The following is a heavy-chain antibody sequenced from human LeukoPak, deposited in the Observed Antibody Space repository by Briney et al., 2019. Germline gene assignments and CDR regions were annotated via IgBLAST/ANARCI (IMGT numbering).Heavy chain of an antibody. CDR1: GFTFSSYS. Sequence: PGGSLRLSCAASGFTFSSYSMHWVRQAPGKGLEWVSSISSSSNYIYYTDSVKGRFTISRDNAKNSLYLQMNSLRAEDTGVYFCARDRGWQQFDYWGQGTLVTVSS. V-gene: IGHV3-21*01. CDR3: ARDRGWQQFDY. J-gene: IGHJ4*01. D-gene: IGHD5-24*01. CDR2: ISSSSNYI.